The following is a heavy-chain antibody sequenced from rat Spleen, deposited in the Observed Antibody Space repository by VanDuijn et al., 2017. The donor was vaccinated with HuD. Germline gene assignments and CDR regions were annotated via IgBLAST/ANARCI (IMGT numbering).Heavy chain of an antibody. Sequence: EVQLVESGGGLVQPGWSLKLSCAASGFTFSNYYMAWVRQAPTKGLEWVAYISTGGTNTYFRDSVKGRFTISRDNAKSTLYLLMDSLRSEDTATYYCARRKLYYGFDYWGQGVMVTVSS. D-gene: IGHD1-6*01. CDR3: ARRKLYYGFDY. V-gene: IGHV5-25*01. CDR2: ISTGGTNT. CDR1: GFTFSNYY. J-gene: IGHJ2*01.